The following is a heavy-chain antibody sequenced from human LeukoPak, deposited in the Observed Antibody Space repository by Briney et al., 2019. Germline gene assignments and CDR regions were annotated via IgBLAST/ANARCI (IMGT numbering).Heavy chain of an antibody. V-gene: IGHV4-34*01. Sequence: PSETLSLTCAVHGGSFNGFYWTWMRQPPGKGPEWIGEINHSRGTSYTASLWSRVTISQDTSKNQFSLKLTSVTAADTAVYYCARGLGEGYPDSWGQGTLVIVYS. J-gene: IGHJ4*02. CDR1: GGSFNGFY. D-gene: IGHD5-24*01. CDR2: INHSRGT. CDR3: ARGLGEGYPDS.